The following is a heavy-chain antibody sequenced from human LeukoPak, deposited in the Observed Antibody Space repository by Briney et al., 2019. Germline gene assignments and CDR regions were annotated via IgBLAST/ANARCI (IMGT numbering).Heavy chain of an antibody. Sequence: SETLSLTCTVSGGSISSYYWSWIRQPPGKGLEWIGHIYYSGSTKYNPSLKSRVTISVDTSKNQFSLKLSSVTAADTAVYYCARARSWQYYFDYWGQGTLVTVSS. J-gene: IGHJ4*02. D-gene: IGHD1-26*01. CDR2: IYYSGST. CDR1: GGSISSYY. V-gene: IGHV4-59*01. CDR3: ARARSWQYYFDY.